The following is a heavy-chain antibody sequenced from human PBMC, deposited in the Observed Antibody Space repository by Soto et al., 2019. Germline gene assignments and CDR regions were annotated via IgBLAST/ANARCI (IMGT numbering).Heavy chain of an antibody. Sequence: KTSETLSLTCAVSGYSISSGYYWGWIRQPPGKGLEWIGSIYHSGSTYYNPSLKSRVTISVDTSKNQFSLKLSSVTAADTAVYYCARATNYDFWSGYYTTRGGYFDYWGQGTLVTVSS. CDR3: ARATNYDFWSGYYTTRGGYFDY. J-gene: IGHJ4*02. CDR2: IYHSGST. V-gene: IGHV4-38-2*01. D-gene: IGHD3-3*01. CDR1: GYSISSGYY.